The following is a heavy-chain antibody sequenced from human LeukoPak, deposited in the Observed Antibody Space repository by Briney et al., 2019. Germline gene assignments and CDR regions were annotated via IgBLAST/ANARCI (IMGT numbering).Heavy chain of an antibody. D-gene: IGHD3-9*01. V-gene: IGHV3-30*18. CDR1: GFTFSSYG. Sequence: GRSLRLSCAAPGFTFSSYGMHWVRQAPGKGLEWVAVISYDGSNKYYADSVKGRFTISRDNSKNTLYLQMNSLRAEDTAVYYCAKGGKGYYDILTGYPFDYWGQGTLVTVSS. J-gene: IGHJ4*02. CDR2: ISYDGSNK. CDR3: AKGGKGYYDILTGYPFDY.